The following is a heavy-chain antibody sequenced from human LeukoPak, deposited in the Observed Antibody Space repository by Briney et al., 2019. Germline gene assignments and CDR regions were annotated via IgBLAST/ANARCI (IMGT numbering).Heavy chain of an antibody. V-gene: IGHV1-8*01. CDR3: AIWEPAPNAFDP. CDR1: GNTLTTYD. CDR2: MNPKSGNS. D-gene: IGHD1-14*01. Sequence: ASVKVSCKASGNTLTTYDFNWVRQASGQGLEWMGWMNPKSGNSGYAESFQGRISLDIYRSTDTAYMELTSLRFEDTAVYYCAIWEPAPNAFDPWDQGTLVTVSS. J-gene: IGHJ5*02.